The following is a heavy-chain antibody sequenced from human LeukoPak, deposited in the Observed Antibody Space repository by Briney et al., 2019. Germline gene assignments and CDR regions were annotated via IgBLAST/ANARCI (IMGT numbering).Heavy chain of an antibody. CDR2: ISYDGSNK. CDR3: ARGRSCTNGVCYISWFDP. V-gene: IGHV3-30*04. Sequence: QPGRSLRLSCAASGFTFSSYAMHWVRQAPGKGLEWVAVISYDGSNKYYADSVKGRFTISRDNAKNSLYLQMNSLRAEDTAVYYCARGRSCTNGVCYISWFDPWGQGTLVTVSS. D-gene: IGHD2-8*01. J-gene: IGHJ5*02. CDR1: GFTFSSYA.